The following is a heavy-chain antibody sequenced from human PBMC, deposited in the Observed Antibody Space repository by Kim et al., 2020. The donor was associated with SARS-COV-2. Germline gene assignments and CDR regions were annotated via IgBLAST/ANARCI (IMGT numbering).Heavy chain of an antibody. CDR2: ISSNGGST. CDR1: GFTFSSYA. Sequence: GGSLRLSCSASGFTFSSYAMHWVRQAPGKGLEYVSAISSNGGSTYYADSVKGRFTISRDNSKNTLYLQMSSLRAEDTAVYYCVKSDGSGTRMPGSIFDYWGQGTLVTVSS. J-gene: IGHJ4*02. CDR3: VKSDGSGTRMPGSIFDY. D-gene: IGHD3-10*01. V-gene: IGHV3-64D*06.